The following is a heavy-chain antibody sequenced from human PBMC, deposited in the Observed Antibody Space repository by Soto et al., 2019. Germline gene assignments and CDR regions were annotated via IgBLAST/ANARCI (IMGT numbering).Heavy chain of an antibody. Sequence: ASVKVSCKTSGYPFTDYFIHWVRQAPGQGLEWMGWINPKSGGTNYAQRFQGRVTMTRDTSISTAYMKLSSLRSDDTAVYYCARDSDYSSSWAYWGQGTLVTVSS. D-gene: IGHD6-13*01. J-gene: IGHJ4*02. V-gene: IGHV1-2*02. CDR2: INPKSGGT. CDR1: GYPFTDYF. CDR3: ARDSDYSSSWAY.